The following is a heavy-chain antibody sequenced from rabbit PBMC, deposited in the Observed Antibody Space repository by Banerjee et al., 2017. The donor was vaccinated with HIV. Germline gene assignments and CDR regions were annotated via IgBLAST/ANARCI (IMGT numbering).Heavy chain of an antibody. V-gene: IGHV1S7*01. CDR3: ARNGYDDYGDFGYYFNL. Sequence: QLKETGGGLVQPGGSLTLSCKASGFDFSSYYMSWVRQAPGKGLEWIGIIYAGKGSTDYASWVNGRFTISSDNAQNTVDLQMNSLTAADTATYFCARNGYDDYGDFGYYFNLWGPGTLVTVS. D-gene: IGHD2-1*01. CDR1: GFDFSSYY. CDR2: IYAGKGST. J-gene: IGHJ4*01.